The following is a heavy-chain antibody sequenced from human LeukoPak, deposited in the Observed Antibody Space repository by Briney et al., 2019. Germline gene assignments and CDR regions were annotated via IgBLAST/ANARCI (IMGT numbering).Heavy chain of an antibody. V-gene: IGHV3-23*01. CDR2: ISGSGDST. D-gene: IGHD3-22*01. CDR3: ARRRGSSGYPYYYYYGMDV. CDR1: GFTFSKHG. Sequence: GGSLRLSCAASGFTFSKHGMSWVRQAPGKGLEWVTGISGSGDSTSSADSVKGRFTISRDNSKNTLYLQMNSLRAEDTAVYYCARRRGSSGYPYYYYYGMDVWGQGTTVTVSS. J-gene: IGHJ6*02.